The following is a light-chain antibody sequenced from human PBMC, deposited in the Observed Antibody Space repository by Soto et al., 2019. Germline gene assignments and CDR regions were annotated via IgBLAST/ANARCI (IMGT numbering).Light chain of an antibody. Sequence: QSALAQPPSASGTPGQRVTISCSGSSSNIGSNYVYWYQQLPGTAPKLLIYRNNQLPSGVPDRFSGSKSGTSASLAISGLRSEDEADYYCAAWDDSLSGLYVFGTGTKVTVL. CDR2: RNN. J-gene: IGLJ1*01. V-gene: IGLV1-47*01. CDR3: AAWDDSLSGLYV. CDR1: SSNIGSNY.